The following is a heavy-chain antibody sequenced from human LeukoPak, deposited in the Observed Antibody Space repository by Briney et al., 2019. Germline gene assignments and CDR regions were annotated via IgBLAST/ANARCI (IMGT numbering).Heavy chain of an antibody. D-gene: IGHD2-2*01. V-gene: IGHV3-21*01. J-gene: IGHJ4*02. CDR1: GYTFSTYW. Sequence: GGSLRLSCAASGYTFSTYWMHWIRQGPGKGLEWVSSISGSSSSIYKADSVRGRFTVSRDNAKNSLYLQMNSLRAEDTAVYYCARGRGGYCSSTSCSDSWGQGTLVTVSS. CDR2: ISGSSSSI. CDR3: ARGRGGYCSSTSCSDS.